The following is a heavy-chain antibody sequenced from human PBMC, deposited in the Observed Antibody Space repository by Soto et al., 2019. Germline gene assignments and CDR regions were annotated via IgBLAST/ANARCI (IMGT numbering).Heavy chain of an antibody. V-gene: IGHV3-23*01. J-gene: IGHJ4*02. CDR2: ISGTGGST. Sequence: EVQLLESGGRLVQPGGALRLSCAASGFTFRNYAMSWVRLVPGKGLEWVSAISGTGGSTYYADSVKGRFTISRDNSGNTLYLQMDTLRAEDTALYYCAKDWYSSTWFAADFWGQGTLVTVSS. D-gene: IGHD6-13*01. CDR1: GFTFRNYA. CDR3: AKDWYSSTWFAADF.